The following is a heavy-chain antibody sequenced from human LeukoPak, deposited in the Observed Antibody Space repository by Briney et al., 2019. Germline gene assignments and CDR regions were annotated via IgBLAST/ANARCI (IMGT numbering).Heavy chain of an antibody. Sequence: GGSLRLSCAASGXTFSNYWMSWVRQAPGKGLKWVANIKEDGSEKYYADSVKGRFTISRDNAKNSLNLQMNSLRAEDTAVYYCAREGLWVGLDSGKTRQAYWESWGQGTMVTVSS. CDR1: GXTFSNYW. V-gene: IGHV3-7*04. D-gene: IGHD2-21*01. CDR2: IKEDGSEK. J-gene: IGHJ3*01. CDR3: AREGLWVGLDSGKTRQAYWES.